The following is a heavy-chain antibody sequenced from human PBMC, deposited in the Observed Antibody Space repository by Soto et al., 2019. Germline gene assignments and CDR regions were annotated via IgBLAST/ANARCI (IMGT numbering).Heavy chain of an antibody. Sequence: EVQLLESGGGLVQPGGSLRLSCAASGFTFSSYTMNWVRQAPGRGLEWVSSIGTSSSYIYYADSVKGRFTISRDNAKNSLFLQMNSLRADDTAVYYCARDSVRDYLYYYYGMDVWGQGTTVTVSS. CDR2: IGTSSSYI. V-gene: IGHV3-21*01. CDR3: ARDSVRDYLYYYYGMDV. J-gene: IGHJ6*02. D-gene: IGHD4-17*01. CDR1: GFTFSSYT.